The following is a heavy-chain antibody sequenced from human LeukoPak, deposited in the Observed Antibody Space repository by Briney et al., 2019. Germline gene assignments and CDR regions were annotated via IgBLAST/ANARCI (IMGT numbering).Heavy chain of an antibody. CDR2: ISCYNGNT. V-gene: IGHV1-18*01. CDR3: ARDPSNTSGYNAWFDY. CDR1: AYTFTGYG. J-gene: IGHJ4*02. D-gene: IGHD3-22*01. Sequence: ASVKVSCKASAYTFTGYGISWVRQAPGQGLEWLGWISCYNGNTHYAQNYQGRLTLTTDTSTSTAYMELRSLRSDDTAVYYCARDPSNTSGYNAWFDYWGQGTLVTVSS.